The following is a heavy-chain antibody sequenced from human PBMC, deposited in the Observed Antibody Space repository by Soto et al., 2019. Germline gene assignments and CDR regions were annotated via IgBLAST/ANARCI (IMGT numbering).Heavy chain of an antibody. V-gene: IGHV4-39*01. CDR1: GDSIRTSNYN. Sequence: QLQLQESGPGPVKPSETLSLTCTVSGDSIRTSNYNWAWIRQTPGKGLEWLGDIYYSGSTSYNPSIRSRVTLSLETSKRQFYPKLTSVTAADTAVYYCARHERRGESQLLGLGPWGRGTLVTVSS. D-gene: IGHD1-1*01. CDR3: ARHERRGESQLLGLGP. CDR2: IYYSGST. J-gene: IGHJ5*02.